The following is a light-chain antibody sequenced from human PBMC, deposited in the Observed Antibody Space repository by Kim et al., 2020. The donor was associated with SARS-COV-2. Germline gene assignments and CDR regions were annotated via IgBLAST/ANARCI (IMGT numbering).Light chain of an antibody. CDR2: GAS. CDR3: QQDASSPQT. V-gene: IGKV3-20*01. J-gene: IGKJ1*01. Sequence: EIVLTQSPDTLSLSPGERATLSCRATQSITNNFLAWYQQKPGQAPRLLIFGASRRATGIQDRFSGSGSGTDFTLTISRLEPEDFALYYCQQDASSPQTFGQGTKVEVK. CDR1: QSITNNF.